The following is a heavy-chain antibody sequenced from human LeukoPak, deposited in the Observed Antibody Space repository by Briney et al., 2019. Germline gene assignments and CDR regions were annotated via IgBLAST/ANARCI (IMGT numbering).Heavy chain of an antibody. V-gene: IGHV3-53*05. CDR1: GFSVRTTY. D-gene: IGHD3-10*01. CDR2: LYTGGGT. J-gene: IGHJ4*02. CDR3: AKGLRWFGDFYFNFFDY. Sequence: GGSLRLSCAASGFSVRTTYMSWVRQSPGKGLEWVSVLYTGGGTDHADSVKGRFTIARDNSENTVSLQMNTLKTEDTAVYYCAKGLRWFGDFYFNFFDYWGQGILVTVSS.